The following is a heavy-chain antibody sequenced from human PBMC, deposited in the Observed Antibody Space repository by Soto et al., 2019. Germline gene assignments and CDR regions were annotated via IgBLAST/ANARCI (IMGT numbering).Heavy chain of an antibody. Sequence: EEQLVESGGGLVKPGGSLRLSCAASGFTLSNAWMSWVRQAPGKGLEWVGRIKSKTDGGPTDYAAPVKGRFTISRDDSKNPLYVHMNSLKTEDTAVYYCTTDPLGAHWGQGTLVTVSS. CDR1: GFTLSNAW. V-gene: IGHV3-15*01. J-gene: IGHJ4*02. CDR2: IKSKTDGGPT. CDR3: TTDPLGAH. D-gene: IGHD3-10*01.